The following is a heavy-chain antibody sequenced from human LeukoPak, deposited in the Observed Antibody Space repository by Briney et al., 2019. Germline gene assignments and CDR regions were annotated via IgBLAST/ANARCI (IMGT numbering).Heavy chain of an antibody. CDR3: ARAGMGDGYYYYMDV. D-gene: IGHD3-16*01. J-gene: IGHJ6*03. CDR2: IYYSGST. V-gene: IGHV4-59*01. CDR1: GGSFNDFY. Sequence: PSETLSLTCTVSGGSFNDFYWSWIRQSPGKGLEWIGYIYYSGSTNYNPSLKSRATISVDTSKNQFSLKLSSVTAADTAVYYCARAGMGDGYYYYMDVWGKGTTVTVSS.